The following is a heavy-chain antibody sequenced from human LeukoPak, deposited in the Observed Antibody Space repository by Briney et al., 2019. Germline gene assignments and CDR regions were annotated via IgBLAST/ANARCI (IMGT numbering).Heavy chain of an antibody. CDR3: ARGDHGNNHPFDY. J-gene: IGHJ4*02. D-gene: IGHD4-11*01. CDR2: ISTDDGSYI. V-gene: IGHV3-21*01. CDR1: GFTFSFYS. Sequence: PGGSPRLSCAASGFTFSFYSVNWVRQAPGKGLEWVSSISTDDGSYIYYADSVKGRFTISRDNAKNSLYLQMHSLRVDDTAVYYCARGDHGNNHPFDYWGQGTLVTVSS.